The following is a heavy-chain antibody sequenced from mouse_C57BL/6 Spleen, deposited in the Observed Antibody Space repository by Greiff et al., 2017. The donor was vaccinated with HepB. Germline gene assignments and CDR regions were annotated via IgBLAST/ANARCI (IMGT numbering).Heavy chain of an antibody. CDR1: GYTFTDYY. CDR2: INPNNGGT. Sequence: EVQLQQSGPELVKPGASVKISCKASGYTFTDYYMNWVKQSHGKSLEWIGDINPNNGGTSYKQKFKGKATLTVDKSSSTAYMELRSLTSEDSAVYYCARSDYEDYWGQGTTLTVSS. CDR3: ARSDYEDY. D-gene: IGHD2-4*01. J-gene: IGHJ2*01. V-gene: IGHV1-26*01.